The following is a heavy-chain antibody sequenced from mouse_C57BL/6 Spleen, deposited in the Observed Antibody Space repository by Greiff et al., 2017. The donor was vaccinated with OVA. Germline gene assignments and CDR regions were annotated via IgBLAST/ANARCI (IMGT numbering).Heavy chain of an antibody. J-gene: IGHJ2*01. D-gene: IGHD2-4*01. CDR2: IYPGDGDT. CDR3: ARSVYDYLYYFDY. V-gene: IGHV1-82*01. CDR1: GYSFSSSW. Sequence: QVQLQQSGPELVKPGASVKISCKASGYSFSSSWMNWVKQRPGKGLEWIGRIYPGDGDTNYNGKFKGKATLTADKSSSTAYLQLSSLTSEDSAVYFCARSVYDYLYYFDYWGQGTTLTVSS.